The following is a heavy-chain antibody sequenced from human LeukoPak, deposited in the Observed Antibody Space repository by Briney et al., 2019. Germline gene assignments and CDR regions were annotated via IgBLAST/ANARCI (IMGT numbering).Heavy chain of an antibody. J-gene: IGHJ6*03. CDR2: ISGSGGST. V-gene: IGHV3-23*01. CDR3: AKVLNYYGSGSYWSYYYYMDV. D-gene: IGHD3-10*01. Sequence: GGSLRLSCAASGFTSDDYAMHWVRQAPGKGLEWVSAISGSGGSTYYADSVKGRFTISRDNSKNTLYLQMNSLRAEDTAVYYCAKVLNYYGSGSYWSYYYYMDVWGKGTTVTVSS. CDR1: GFTSDDYA.